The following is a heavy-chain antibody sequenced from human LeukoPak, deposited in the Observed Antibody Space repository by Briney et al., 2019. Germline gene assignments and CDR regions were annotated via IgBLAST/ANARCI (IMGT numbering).Heavy chain of an antibody. D-gene: IGHD3-9*01. CDR2: IYTSGST. CDR3: ARVWSGYYDILTGYYPTPYFDY. J-gene: IGHJ4*02. V-gene: IGHV4-4*07. CDR1: GGSISSYY. Sequence: PSETLSLTCTVSGGSISSYYWSWIRQPAGKGLEWIGRIYTSGSTNYNPSLKSRVTMSVDTSKNQFSLKLSSVTAAGTAVYYCARVWSGYYDILTGYYPTPYFDYWGQGTLVTVSS.